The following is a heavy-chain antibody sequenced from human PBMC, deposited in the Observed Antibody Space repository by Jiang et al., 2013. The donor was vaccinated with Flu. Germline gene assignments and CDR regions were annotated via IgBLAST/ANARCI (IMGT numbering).Heavy chain of an antibody. V-gene: IGHV2-5*01. Sequence: SGVGVGWLRQPPGKALECLALIYWNDDKRYSPSLKSRLTITKDTSKNQVVLTMTNMDPGDTATYYCAHTRFLEWFHYWGQGTLVTVSS. J-gene: IGHJ4*02. CDR3: AHTRFLEWFHY. CDR2: IYWNDDK. D-gene: IGHD3-3*01. CDR1: SGVG.